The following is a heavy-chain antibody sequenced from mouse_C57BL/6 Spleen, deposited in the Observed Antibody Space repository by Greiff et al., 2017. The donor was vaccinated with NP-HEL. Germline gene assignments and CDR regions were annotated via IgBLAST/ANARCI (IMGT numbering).Heavy chain of an antibody. CDR3: ARDPVYYAMDY. CDR2: ISDGGSYT. V-gene: IGHV5-4*01. Sequence: VQLQQSGGGLVKPGGSLKLSCAASGFTFSSYAMSWVRQTPEKRLEWVATISDGGSYTYYPDNVKGRFTISRDNAKNNLYLQMSHLKSEDTAMYYCARDPVYYAMDYWGQGTSVTVSS. J-gene: IGHJ4*01. CDR1: GFTFSSYA.